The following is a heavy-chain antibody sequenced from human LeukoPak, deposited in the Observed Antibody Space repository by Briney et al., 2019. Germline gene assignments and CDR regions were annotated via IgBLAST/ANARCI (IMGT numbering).Heavy chain of an antibody. CDR3: ARQGAELGNFDY. CDR2: VSPADSDT. V-gene: IGHV5-51*01. J-gene: IGHJ4*02. Sequence: GESLKISCKGSGYKFTNYWLGWVRQMPGEGLEWMGAVSPADSDTRYSPSFQGQVTISADESINTAYLQLTSLKASETAMYYCARQGAELGNFDYWGQGTLVIVSS. CDR1: GYKFTNYW. D-gene: IGHD3-16*01.